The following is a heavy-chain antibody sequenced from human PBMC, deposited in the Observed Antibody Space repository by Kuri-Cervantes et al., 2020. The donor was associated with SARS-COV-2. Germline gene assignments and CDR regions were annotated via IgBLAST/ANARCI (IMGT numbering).Heavy chain of an antibody. CDR2: IYYSGST. J-gene: IGHJ5*02. CDR3: ARDRCRIAAAGIGWFDP. V-gene: IGHV4-38-2*02. CDR1: GYSISSGYY. D-gene: IGHD6-13*01. Sequence: SEILSLTCAVSGYSISSGYYWGWIRPPPGKGLEWIGYIYYSGSTNYNPNLKSRVTISVDTSKKQFSLNLSSVTAADTVLYYCARDRCRIAAAGIGWFDPWGQGTRVTVSS.